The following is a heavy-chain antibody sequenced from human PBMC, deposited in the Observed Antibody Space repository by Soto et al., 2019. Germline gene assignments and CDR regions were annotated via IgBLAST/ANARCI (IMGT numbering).Heavy chain of an antibody. CDR2: IIPMLAAP. Sequence: SGKVSCKASGGSFRTYAINWVRQAPGQGLEWMGGIIPMLAAPTYAQKFQGRLTITADESTTTVYMELSSLTSEDTAVYYCARVGPPSPSVIWFFDLWGRGTLVTVSS. D-gene: IGHD2-21*01. CDR1: GGSFRTYA. J-gene: IGHJ2*01. V-gene: IGHV1-69*13. CDR3: ARVGPPSPSVIWFFDL.